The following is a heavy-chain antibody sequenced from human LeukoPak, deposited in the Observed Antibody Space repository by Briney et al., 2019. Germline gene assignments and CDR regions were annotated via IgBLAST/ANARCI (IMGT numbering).Heavy chain of an antibody. CDR3: ARVYGSGSYYFPYYYYYYMDV. Sequence: TPSETLSLTCAVYGGSFSGYYWSWIRQPPGKGLEWIGYIYYSGSTNYNPSLKSRVTISVDTSKNQFSLKLSSVTAADTAVYYCARVYGSGSYYFPYYYYYYMDVWGKGTTVTVSS. CDR2: IYYSGST. J-gene: IGHJ6*03. D-gene: IGHD3-10*01. CDR1: GGSFSGYY. V-gene: IGHV4-59*01.